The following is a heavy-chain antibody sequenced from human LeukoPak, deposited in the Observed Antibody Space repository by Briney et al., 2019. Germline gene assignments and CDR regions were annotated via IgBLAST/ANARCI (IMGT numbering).Heavy chain of an antibody. CDR1: GFTLSSES. J-gene: IGHJ4*02. Sequence: GGSLSLSCAPSGFTLSSESMNWVRHPPGKGLEWVSEIRGIRSYIHSADTGKGPFTTSTDKATNSLYLQMNSLRAEDTAVYYCARDERGHIGFVDSSGQGKLGTASS. V-gene: IGHV3-21*01. CDR2: IRGIRSYI. D-gene: IGHD3-10*01. CDR3: ARDERGHIGFVDS.